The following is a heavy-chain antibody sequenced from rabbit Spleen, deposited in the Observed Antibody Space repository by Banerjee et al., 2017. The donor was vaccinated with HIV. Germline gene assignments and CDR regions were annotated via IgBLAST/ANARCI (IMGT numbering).Heavy chain of an antibody. V-gene: IGHV1S40*01. CDR2: IYADSSGST. J-gene: IGHJ4*01. D-gene: IGHD1-1*01. Sequence: QSLEESGGALVTPGGTLTLTCTASGFSFSSSYYMCWVRQAPGKGLEWIACIYADSSGSTYYASWAKGRFTISKTSSTTVALQMTSLTAADTAIYFCARDLTGVIGWNFDWWGPGTLVTVS. CDR3: ARDLTGVIGWNFDW. CDR1: GFSFSSSYY.